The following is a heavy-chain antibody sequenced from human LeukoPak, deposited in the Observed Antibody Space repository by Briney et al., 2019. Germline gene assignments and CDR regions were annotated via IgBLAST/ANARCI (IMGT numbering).Heavy chain of an antibody. CDR3: AKKDSIKIGEGYYFDY. Sequence: GGSLRLSCAASGFTFSSYAMSWVRQAPGKGLEWVSAISGSGGSTYYADSVKGRFTISRDNSKNTLYLQMNSLRAEDTAVYYCAKKDSIKIGEGYYFDYWGQGTLVTVSS. D-gene: IGHD3-22*01. CDR1: GFTFSSYA. CDR2: ISGSGGST. V-gene: IGHV3-23*01. J-gene: IGHJ4*02.